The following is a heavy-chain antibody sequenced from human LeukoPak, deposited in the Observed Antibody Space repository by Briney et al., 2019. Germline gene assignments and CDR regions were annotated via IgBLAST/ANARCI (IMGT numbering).Heavy chain of an antibody. CDR1: GYTFTSYG. D-gene: IGHD3-22*01. Sequence: ASVKVSCKASGYTFTSYGISWVRQVPGQGLEWMGWITPYNDNTDYAQNLQDRVTLTTDTSTSTAYMELRSLRSDDTAVYYCARDSRWYYDSSGYYDAFDIWGQGTMITVSS. V-gene: IGHV1-18*01. CDR3: ARDSRWYYDSSGYYDAFDI. J-gene: IGHJ3*02. CDR2: ITPYNDNT.